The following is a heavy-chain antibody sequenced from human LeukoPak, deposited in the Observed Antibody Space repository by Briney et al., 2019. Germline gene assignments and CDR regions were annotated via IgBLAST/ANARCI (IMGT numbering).Heavy chain of an antibody. Sequence: ASVKVSCKASGYTFTSYDINWVRQATGQGLEWMGWMNPNSGNTDNAQKLQGRVTMTRNTSLSTAYMELSSLRSEDTAVYYSARVAYYYDSSGYYSHFDSSGHGDLGTVSS. J-gene: IGHJ4*01. CDR3: ARVAYYYDSSGYYSHFDS. D-gene: IGHD3-22*01. CDR1: GYTFTSYD. CDR2: MNPNSGNT. V-gene: IGHV1-8*01.